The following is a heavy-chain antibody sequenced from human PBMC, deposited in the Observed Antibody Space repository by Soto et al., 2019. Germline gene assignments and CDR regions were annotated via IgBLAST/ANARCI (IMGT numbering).Heavy chain of an antibody. J-gene: IGHJ4*02. Sequence: EVQLVESGGGLVQPGGSLRISCAASGFTVSSYYMSWVRQAPGKGLEWVSVIYSGGSGTTYYAGSVKGRFTISRDISKNTVYLQMNSLRAEDTAVYYCARDGSSRPTEYWGQGTLVTVSS. CDR1: GFTVSSYY. D-gene: IGHD3-10*01. CDR3: ARDGSSRPTEY. V-gene: IGHV3-66*01. CDR2: IYSGGSGTT.